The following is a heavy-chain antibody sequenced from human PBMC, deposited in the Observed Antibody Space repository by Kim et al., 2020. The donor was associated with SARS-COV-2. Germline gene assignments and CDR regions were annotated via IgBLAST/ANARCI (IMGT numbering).Heavy chain of an antibody. Sequence: ASVKVSCKASGYTFTGYYMHWVRQAPGQGLEWMGWINPNSGGTNYAQKFQGRVTMTRDTSISTAYMELSRLRSDDTAVYYCARDWTLIPGYDSSGYYFTYFDYWGQGTLVTVSS. J-gene: IGHJ4*02. CDR1: GYTFTGYY. CDR2: INPNSGGT. D-gene: IGHD3-22*01. CDR3: ARDWTLIPGYDSSGYYFTYFDY. V-gene: IGHV1-2*02.